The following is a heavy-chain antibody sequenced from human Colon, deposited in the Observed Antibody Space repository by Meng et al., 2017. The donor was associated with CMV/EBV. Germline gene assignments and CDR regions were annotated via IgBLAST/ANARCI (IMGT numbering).Heavy chain of an antibody. CDR1: GFTLSGFG. CDR3: AKGRAENDWNDFEY. V-gene: IGHV3-30*02. Sequence: GESLKISCTTFGFTLSGFGMHWVRQVPGKGLEWVAFIRHDETNKYYGESVKGRFTISRDTSKNTVDLLMNSLRPGDTGVYYCAKGRAENDWNDFEYWGQGTLVTVSS. CDR2: IRHDETNK. J-gene: IGHJ4*02. D-gene: IGHD1-1*01.